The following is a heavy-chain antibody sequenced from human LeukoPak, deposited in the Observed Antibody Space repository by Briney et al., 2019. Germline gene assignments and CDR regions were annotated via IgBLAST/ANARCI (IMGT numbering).Heavy chain of an antibody. Sequence: GGSLGLSCAASGFTFSRYAMSWVRQAPGKGLEWVSTISGGGDTTYFADSVKGRFIISRDDSKNTVYLQVTSLRVGDTATYFCAKGSRLDCYDYWGQGTLVTVSS. CDR2: ISGGGDTT. J-gene: IGHJ4*02. V-gene: IGHV3-23*01. CDR3: AKGSRLDCYDY. D-gene: IGHD1-1*01. CDR1: GFTFSRYA.